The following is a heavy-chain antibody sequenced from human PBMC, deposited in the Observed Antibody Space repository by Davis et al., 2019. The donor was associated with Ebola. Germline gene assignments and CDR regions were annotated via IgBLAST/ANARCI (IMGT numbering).Heavy chain of an antibody. D-gene: IGHD3-3*01. CDR2: IYYSGST. J-gene: IGHJ4*02. V-gene: IGHV4-31*03. CDR1: GVSVNSLASC. Sequence: SETLSLTCSVSGVSVNSLASCWTWIRQHPGKGLEWIGYIYYSGSTYYNPSLKSRVTISVDTSKNQFSLKLSSVTAADTAVYYCARVNVLRFLEWPEGDYFDYWGQGTLVTVSS. CDR3: ARVNVLRFLEWPEGDYFDY.